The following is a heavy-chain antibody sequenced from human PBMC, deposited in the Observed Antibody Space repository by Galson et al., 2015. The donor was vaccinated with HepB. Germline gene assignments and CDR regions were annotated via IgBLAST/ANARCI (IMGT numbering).Heavy chain of an antibody. V-gene: IGHV3-30*04. CDR3: AKDGTGSSWQYEAFDI. J-gene: IGHJ3*02. CDR2: ISYDGSNK. CDR1: GFTFSSYA. Sequence: SLRLSCAASGFTFSSYAMHWVRQAPGKGLEWVAVISYDGSNKYYADSVKGRFTISRDNSKNTLYLQMNSLRAEDTAVYYCAKDGTGSSWQYEAFDIWGQGTMVTVSS. D-gene: IGHD6-13*01.